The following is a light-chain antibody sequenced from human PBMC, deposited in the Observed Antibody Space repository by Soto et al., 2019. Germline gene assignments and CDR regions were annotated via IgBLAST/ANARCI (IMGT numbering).Light chain of an antibody. CDR3: CSYAGSSSAYV. J-gene: IGLJ1*01. CDR1: RSDVGSYNV. Sequence: QSALTHPASVSGSPGQSITISCTGTRSDVGSYNVVSWYQQHPGKAPKLLIYEVSKRPSGVSDRFSGSKSGNTASLTISGLQAEDEADYHCCSYAGSSSAYVFGTGTKVTVL. V-gene: IGLV2-23*02. CDR2: EVS.